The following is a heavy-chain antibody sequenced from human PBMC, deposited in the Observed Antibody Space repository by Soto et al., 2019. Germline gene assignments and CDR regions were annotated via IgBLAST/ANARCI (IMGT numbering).Heavy chain of an antibody. CDR2: IWYDGSNK. CDR3: ARDWVVAAVIDY. V-gene: IGHV3-33*01. CDR1: GFTFSRYG. D-gene: IGHD2-2*01. Sequence: PGGSLRLSCAASGFTFSRYGMQWVRQAPGKGLEWVAVIWYDGSNKYYADSVKGRFTISRDNSKNTLYLQMNSLRAEDTAVYYCARDWVVAAVIDYWGQGTLVTVSS. J-gene: IGHJ4*02.